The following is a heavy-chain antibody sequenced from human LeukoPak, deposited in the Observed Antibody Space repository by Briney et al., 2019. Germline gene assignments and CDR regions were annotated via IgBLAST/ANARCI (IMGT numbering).Heavy chain of an antibody. CDR2: IYYSGST. Sequence: PSETLSLTCTVSGGSVGSGSYYWSWIRQPPGKGLEWIGYIYYSGSTNYNPSLKSRVTISVDTSKNQFSLKLSSVTAADTAVYYCAGSREVRGVRLFGEYDYWGQGTLVTVSS. CDR1: GGSVGSGSYY. V-gene: IGHV4-61*01. J-gene: IGHJ4*02. CDR3: AGSREVRGVRLFGEYDY. D-gene: IGHD3-10*01.